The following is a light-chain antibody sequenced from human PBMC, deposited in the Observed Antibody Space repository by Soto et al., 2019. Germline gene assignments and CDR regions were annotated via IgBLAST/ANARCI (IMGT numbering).Light chain of an antibody. CDR3: QQSYSTLALT. V-gene: IGKV1-39*01. CDR1: QSISSY. Sequence: DIQMTQSPSSLSASVGDRVTITCRASQSISSYLNWYQQKPGKAPKLLIYAASSLQSGVPSRFSGSGSRTDFTLTISSLQPEDFATYYCQQSYSTLALTFGGGTKVETK. CDR2: AAS. J-gene: IGKJ4*01.